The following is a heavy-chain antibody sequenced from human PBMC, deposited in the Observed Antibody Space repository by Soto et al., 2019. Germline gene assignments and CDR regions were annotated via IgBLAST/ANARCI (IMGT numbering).Heavy chain of an antibody. Sequence: QLQLQESGPGLVKPSETLSLTCTVSGGSISRSSSYWGWIRQPPGKGLERIGSINYGGSTYYNPSLKSRISISVDTSKNQFSLKLSSVTAADTAVYFCAKTGFWGDNRVADYWGQGTLVTVSS. V-gene: IGHV4-39*01. CDR2: INYGGST. D-gene: IGHD3-3*01. J-gene: IGHJ4*02. CDR3: AKTGFWGDNRVADY. CDR1: GGSISRSSSY.